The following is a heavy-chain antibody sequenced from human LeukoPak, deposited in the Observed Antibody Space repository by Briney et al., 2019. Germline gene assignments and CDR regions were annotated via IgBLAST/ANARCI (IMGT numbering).Heavy chain of an antibody. CDR1: GYTFTSYD. CDR2: MNPNSGST. J-gene: IGHJ4*02. CDR3: ARGRSTGYPYYIEY. Sequence: ASVKVSCKASGYTFTSYDINWVRQATGQGLEWMGWMNPNSGSTGYAQKLQGRVTITRNTSISTAYMELSGLRSEDTAVYYCARGRSTGYPYYIEYWGQGTLVTVSS. V-gene: IGHV1-8*03. D-gene: IGHD5-12*01.